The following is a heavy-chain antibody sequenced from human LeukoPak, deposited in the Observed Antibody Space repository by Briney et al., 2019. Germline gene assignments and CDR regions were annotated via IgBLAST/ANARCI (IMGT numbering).Heavy chain of an antibody. V-gene: IGHV1-69*05. CDR1: GGTFSSYA. Sequence: SVKVSCKASGGTFSSYAISWVRQAPGQGLEWMGGIIPIFGTANYAQKFQGRVTITTDESTSTAYMELSSLRSEDTAVYYCATPPTTVTGMGYYYYMDVWGKGTTVTVSS. D-gene: IGHD4-11*01. CDR2: IIPIFGTA. CDR3: ATPPTTVTGMGYYYYMDV. J-gene: IGHJ6*03.